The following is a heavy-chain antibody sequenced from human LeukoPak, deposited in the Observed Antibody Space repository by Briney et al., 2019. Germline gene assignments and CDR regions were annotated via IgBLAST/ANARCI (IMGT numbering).Heavy chain of an antibody. J-gene: IGHJ4*02. Sequence: GGSLRLSCAASGFTFSDYYMSWIRQAPGKGLEWVSYISSSGSTIYYADSVKGRFTISRDNAKNSLYLQVNSLRAEDTAVYYCAKVRTIFGVVIGGSDYWGQGTLVTVSS. CDR1: GFTFSDYY. D-gene: IGHD3-3*01. CDR3: AKVRTIFGVVIGGSDY. V-gene: IGHV3-11*01. CDR2: ISSSGSTI.